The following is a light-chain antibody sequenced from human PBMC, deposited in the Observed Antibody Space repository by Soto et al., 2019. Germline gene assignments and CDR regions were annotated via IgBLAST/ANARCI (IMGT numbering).Light chain of an antibody. CDR3: SSYTSSSTVV. Sequence: QSALTQPASVSGSPGQSITISCTGTSSDVGGYNYVSWYQQHPGKAPKLMIYDVSYRPSGVSNRFSGSKSGNTASRTISGLQAEDEADYYCSSYTSSSTVVFGGGTKLTVL. J-gene: IGLJ2*01. CDR2: DVS. CDR1: SSDVGGYNY. V-gene: IGLV2-14*01.